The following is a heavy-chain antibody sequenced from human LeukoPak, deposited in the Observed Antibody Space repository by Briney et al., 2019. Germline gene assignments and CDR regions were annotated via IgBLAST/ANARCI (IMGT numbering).Heavy chain of an antibody. D-gene: IGHD2-15*01. CDR2: ISNNGGGT. CDR1: GFTFSSFP. CDR3: ARGTRAGGDY. V-gene: IGHV3-64*02. Sequence: GGSLRLSCAASGFTFSSFPMHWVRQAPGKGLEYVSAISNNGGGTYYADSVKDRFTISRDNSKNTLYLQMGSLRAEDMAVYFCARGTRAGGDYWGQGTLVTVSS. J-gene: IGHJ4*02.